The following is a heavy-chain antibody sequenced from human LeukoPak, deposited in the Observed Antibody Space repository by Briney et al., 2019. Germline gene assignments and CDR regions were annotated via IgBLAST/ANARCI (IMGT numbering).Heavy chain of an antibody. Sequence: GASVKVSCKASGYTFTNYGLSWVRQAPGQGLEWMGWISAYNGNATYTQKLQGRVIMTTDTSTTTAYMDLRSLRSDDTAVYYCARDAGYCSSETCYDDAFDIWGQGTMVTVSS. CDR1: GYTFTNYG. CDR3: ARDAGYCSSETCYDDAFDI. J-gene: IGHJ3*02. CDR2: ISAYNGNA. D-gene: IGHD2-2*01. V-gene: IGHV1-18*01.